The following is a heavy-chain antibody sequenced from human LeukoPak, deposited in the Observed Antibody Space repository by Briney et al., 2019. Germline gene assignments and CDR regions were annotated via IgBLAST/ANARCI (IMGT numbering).Heavy chain of an antibody. D-gene: IGHD2-15*01. J-gene: IGHJ1*01. CDR3: AFGRGVVVAATYFPH. Sequence: GGSPRLSCEASGFSFSSYNMDWVRQTPGKGLEWISSITTSSTYTFYADSVKGRFTISRDNAKNSLYLQMNSLRAEDTAVYYCAFGRGVVVAATYFPHWGQGTLVTVSS. CDR1: GFSFSSYN. CDR2: ITTSSTYT. V-gene: IGHV3-21*01.